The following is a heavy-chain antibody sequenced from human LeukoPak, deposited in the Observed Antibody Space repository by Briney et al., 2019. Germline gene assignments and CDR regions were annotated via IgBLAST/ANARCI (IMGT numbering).Heavy chain of an antibody. V-gene: IGHV4-30-2*01. CDR3: AREYPPLYGDSIKYQYYYGMDV. Sequence: SETLSLTCAVSGGSISSGGYSWSWIRQPPGKGLEWIGYIYHSGSTYYNPSLKSRVTISVDRSKNQFSLKLSSVTAADTAVYYCAREYPPLYGDSIKYQYYYGMDVWGQGTTVAVSS. D-gene: IGHD4-17*01. CDR2: IYHSGST. CDR1: GGSISSGGYS. J-gene: IGHJ6*02.